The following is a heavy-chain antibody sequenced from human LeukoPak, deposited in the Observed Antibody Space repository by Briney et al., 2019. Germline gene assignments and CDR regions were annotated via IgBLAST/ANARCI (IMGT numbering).Heavy chain of an antibody. CDR2: IYYSGST. J-gene: IGHJ1*01. V-gene: IGHV4-59*08. Sequence: PSETLSLTCTVSGGSISGYYWSWIRQPPGKGREWIGFIYYSGSTKYNPSLKSRVTISVDTSKNQFSLKLTSVTAADTAVYYCARYGSGSYSDDHFQHWGQGTLVTVSS. CDR3: ARYGSGSYSDDHFQH. CDR1: GGSISGYY. D-gene: IGHD3-10*01.